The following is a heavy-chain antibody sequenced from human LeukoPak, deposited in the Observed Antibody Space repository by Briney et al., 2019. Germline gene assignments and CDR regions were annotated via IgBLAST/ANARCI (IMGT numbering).Heavy chain of an antibody. CDR2: ILSDGSKE. J-gene: IGHJ4*02. CDR1: GFTFSSYG. V-gene: IGHV3-33*01. D-gene: IGHD3-10*01. Sequence: SGGSLRLSCAASGFTFSSYGMHWVRQAPGKGLEWVAVILSDGSKEFYTDSVKGRFTISRDNSKNTLYLQMNSLRAEDTAIYYCAAHGRYYGSGRGYFDYWGQGTLVTVSS. CDR3: AAHGRYYGSGRGYFDY.